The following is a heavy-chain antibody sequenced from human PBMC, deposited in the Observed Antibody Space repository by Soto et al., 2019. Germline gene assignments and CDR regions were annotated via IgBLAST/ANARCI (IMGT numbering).Heavy chain of an antibody. Sequence: QVQLQESGPGLVRPAQTLSLTCTVSGGSINSRGYYWTWIRQHPGKGLEWIGNIYSSGSIHFNPSLKSRLTMLVDTYENQYSLKMTSVTAADTAVYYCARQSESTGYFYGWFDPWGQGTLVTVSS. V-gene: IGHV4-31*03. CDR2: IYSSGSI. CDR3: ARQSESTGYFYGWFDP. D-gene: IGHD3-9*01. J-gene: IGHJ5*02. CDR1: GGSINSRGYY.